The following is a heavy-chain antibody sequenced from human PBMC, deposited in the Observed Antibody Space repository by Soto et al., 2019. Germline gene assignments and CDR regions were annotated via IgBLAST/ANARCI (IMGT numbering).Heavy chain of an antibody. D-gene: IGHD2-15*01. Sequence: ASVKVSCKASGYTFTSYYMHGVRQAPGQGLEWMGIINPSGGSTSYAQKFQGRVTMTRDTSTSTVYMELSSLRSEDTAVYYCASCLGYCSGGSCPPLYYYYGMDVWGQGTTVTVSS. CDR2: INPSGGST. CDR1: GYTFTSYY. J-gene: IGHJ6*02. CDR3: ASCLGYCSGGSCPPLYYYYGMDV. V-gene: IGHV1-46*01.